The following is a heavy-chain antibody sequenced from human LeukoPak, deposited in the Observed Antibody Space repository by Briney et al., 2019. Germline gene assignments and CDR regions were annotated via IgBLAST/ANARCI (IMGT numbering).Heavy chain of an antibody. D-gene: IGHD6-13*01. V-gene: IGHV5-51*01. CDR3: ARQAHIAAAGTGNYYYYMDV. J-gene: IGHJ6*03. Sequence: GESLKISCKGSGYSFTSYWIGWVRQMPGKGLEWMGIIYPGDSDTRYSPSFQGQGTISADKSISTAYLQWSSLKASDTAKYYCARQAHIAAAGTGNYYYYMDVWGKGTTVTVSS. CDR2: IYPGDSDT. CDR1: GYSFTSYW.